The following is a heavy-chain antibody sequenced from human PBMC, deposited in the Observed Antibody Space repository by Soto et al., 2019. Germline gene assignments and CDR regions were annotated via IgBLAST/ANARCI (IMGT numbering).Heavy chain of an antibody. J-gene: IGHJ6*02. D-gene: IGHD2-8*02. CDR3: ARSIKVVSNMGV. V-gene: IGHV4-31*03. CDR2: IYDSGST. CDR1: GGSISSGGYY. Sequence: SETLSLTCTVSGGSISSGGYYWSWIRQHPGKGLEWIGSIYDSGSTYYNPSLKSRLTISVDTSKNQFSPKLSSVTAADTAVYYCARSIKVVSNMGVWGQGTTVTVSS.